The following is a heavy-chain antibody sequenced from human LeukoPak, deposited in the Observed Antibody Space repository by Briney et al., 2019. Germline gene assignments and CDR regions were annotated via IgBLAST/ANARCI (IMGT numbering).Heavy chain of an antibody. Sequence: GGSLRLSCAASGFTFSSYSMNWVRQAPGKGLEWVSSISSSSSYIYYADSVKGRFTISRDNAKNSLYLQMNSLRAEDTAVYYCARAHYYDSSGYYPNTGYWGQGTLVTVSS. J-gene: IGHJ4*02. V-gene: IGHV3-21*01. CDR2: ISSSSSYI. CDR1: GFTFSSYS. D-gene: IGHD3-22*01. CDR3: ARAHYYDSSGYYPNTGY.